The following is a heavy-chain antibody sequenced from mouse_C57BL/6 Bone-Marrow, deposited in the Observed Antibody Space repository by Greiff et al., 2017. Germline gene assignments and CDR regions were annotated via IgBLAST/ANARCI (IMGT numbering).Heavy chain of an antibody. V-gene: IGHV3-8*01. D-gene: IGHD2-10*01. CDR2: ISYSGST. CDR1: GYSITSDY. Sequence: EVKLLESGPGLAKPSQTLSLTCSVTGYSITSDYWNWIRKFPGNKLEYMGYISYSGSTYYNPSLKSRISITRDTSKNQYYLQLNSVTTEDTATYYCARSPYYGNYVGYFDYWGQGTTLTVSS. CDR3: ARSPYYGNYVGYFDY. J-gene: IGHJ2*01.